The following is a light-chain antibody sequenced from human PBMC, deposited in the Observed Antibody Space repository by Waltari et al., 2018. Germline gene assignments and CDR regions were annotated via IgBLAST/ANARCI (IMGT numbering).Light chain of an antibody. J-gene: IGKJ1*01. CDR1: KSVGRS. CDR2: GAS. CDR3: QHYVRLPAT. Sequence: IVLTTCQGTSTSSSGERATLSCSASKSVGRSLDWYHHNPGQAPRLVIYGASSRSTGSPDRFRGSGSGTYFILTISRLQPEDFAVYYCQHYVRLPATFGQGTKVEIK. V-gene: IGKV3-20*01.